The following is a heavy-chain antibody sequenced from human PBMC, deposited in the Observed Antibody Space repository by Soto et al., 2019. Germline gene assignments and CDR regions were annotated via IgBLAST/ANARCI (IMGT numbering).Heavy chain of an antibody. J-gene: IGHJ4*02. CDR2: INHSGST. CDR3: ARGVLYSASSFEF. CDR1: GGSFSDYY. D-gene: IGHD5-12*01. Sequence: SETLSLTCAVYGGSFSDYYWSWIRQPPGKGLEWIGEINHSGSTNYNPSLKSRFTISVDTSKNQFSLKLTSVTAADTAVYYCARGVLYSASSFEFWGQGILVTVSS. V-gene: IGHV4-34*01.